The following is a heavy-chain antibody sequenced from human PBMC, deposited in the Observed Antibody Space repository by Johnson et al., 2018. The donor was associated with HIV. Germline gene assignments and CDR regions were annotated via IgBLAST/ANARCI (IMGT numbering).Heavy chain of an antibody. CDR3: ARGGRKWELLGDDAFDI. V-gene: IGHV3-20*04. CDR2: INWNGGST. D-gene: IGHD1-26*01. CDR1: GFTFDDYG. J-gene: IGHJ3*02. Sequence: VQLVESGGGVVRPGGSLRLSCAASGFTFDDYGMSWVRQAPGKGLEWVSGINWNGGSTGYADSVKGRFTISRDNANNSLYLQMNSLRAEDTAVYYCARGGRKWELLGDDAFDIWGQGTMVTVSS.